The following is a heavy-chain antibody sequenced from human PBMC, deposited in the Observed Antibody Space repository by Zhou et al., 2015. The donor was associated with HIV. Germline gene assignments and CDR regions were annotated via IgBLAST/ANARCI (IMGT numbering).Heavy chain of an antibody. CDR1: GFTFRSYW. J-gene: IGHJ6*02. Sequence: EVQLVESGGDLVQPGGSLRLSCAASGFTFRSYWMHWVRQAPGKGLVWVARITSDGSATSYADSVKGRFTISRDNAKNTLYLQMNSLTTEDTALYYCSKDLTPGGADVWGQGTTVTVSS. V-gene: IGHV3-74*02. CDR2: ITSDGSAT. CDR3: SKDLTPGGADV. D-gene: IGHD1-14*01.